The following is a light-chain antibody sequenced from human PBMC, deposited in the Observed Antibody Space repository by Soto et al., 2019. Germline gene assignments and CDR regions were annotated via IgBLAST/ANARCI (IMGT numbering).Light chain of an antibody. CDR2: DAS. J-gene: IGKJ1*01. CDR1: QTISSW. Sequence: DIKMTQSPSTLSGSVGDRVTITCRTSQTISSWLAWYQQKPGKAPKFLIYDASSLESGVPSRFSGSGAGTEFTLTISSLQPDDFATYYCQQYKSYPRTFGQGTKVDIK. V-gene: IGKV1-5*01. CDR3: QQYKSYPRT.